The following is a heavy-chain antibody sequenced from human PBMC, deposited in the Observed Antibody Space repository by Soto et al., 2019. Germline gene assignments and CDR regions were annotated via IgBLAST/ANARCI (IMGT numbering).Heavy chain of an antibody. Sequence: EVQLLESGGGLVQPGGSLRLSCAASGFTFSSYAMSWVRQAPGKGLEWVSAISGSGGSTYYADSVKGRFTISRDNSKNTLYLQRSSLRAEDTAVYYCAKVDYGDYSFDYWGQGTLVTVSS. D-gene: IGHD4-17*01. CDR1: GFTFSSYA. J-gene: IGHJ4*02. CDR3: AKVDYGDYSFDY. CDR2: ISGSGGST. V-gene: IGHV3-23*01.